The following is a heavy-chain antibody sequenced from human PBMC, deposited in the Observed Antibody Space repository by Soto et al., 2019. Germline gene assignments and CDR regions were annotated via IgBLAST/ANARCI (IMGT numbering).Heavy chain of an antibody. Sequence: QVQLVQSGAEVKKPGASVKVSCKASGYTFTSYGISWVRQAPGQGLEWMGWISAYKGNTKYAQKFQGRATMTTNTSTSTAYMELRSLRSDDTAVYYGARDLGGSYYAPVDYWGQGTLVTVSS. CDR1: GYTFTSYG. V-gene: IGHV1-18*01. CDR3: ARDLGGSYYAPVDY. D-gene: IGHD1-26*01. CDR2: ISAYKGNT. J-gene: IGHJ4*02.